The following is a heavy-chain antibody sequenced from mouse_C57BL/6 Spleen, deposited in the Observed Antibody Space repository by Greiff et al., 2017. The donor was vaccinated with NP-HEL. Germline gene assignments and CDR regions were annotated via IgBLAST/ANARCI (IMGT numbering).Heavy chain of an antibody. CDR1: GYTFTNYW. V-gene: IGHV1-63*01. CDR2: IYPGGGYT. Sequence: QVQLKQSGAELVRPGTSVKMSCKASGYTFTNYWIGWAKQRPGHGLEWIGDIYPGGGYTNYNEKFKGKATLTADTSSSTAYMQFSSLTSEDSAIYYCARFLGRYYYAMDYWGQGTSVTVSS. CDR3: ARFLGRYYYAMDY. J-gene: IGHJ4*01. D-gene: IGHD4-1*01.